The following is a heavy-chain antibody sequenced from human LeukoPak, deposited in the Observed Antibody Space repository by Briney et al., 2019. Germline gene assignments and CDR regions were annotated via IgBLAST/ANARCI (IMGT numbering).Heavy chain of an antibody. CDR1: GGSISSSGYY. V-gene: IGHV4-39*01. CDR3: ARYSSSWSFGYYYYYMDV. D-gene: IGHD6-13*01. Sequence: SETLSLTCTVSGGSISSSGYYWGWIRQPPGKGLEWIASIYYSGSTYYNPSLKSRVTISVDTSKNQFSLKLSSVTAADTAVYYCARYSSSWSFGYYYYYMDVWGKGTTVTVSS. CDR2: IYYSGST. J-gene: IGHJ6*03.